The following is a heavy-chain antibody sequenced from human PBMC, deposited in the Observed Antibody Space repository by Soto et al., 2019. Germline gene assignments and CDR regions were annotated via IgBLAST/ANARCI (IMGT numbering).Heavy chain of an antibody. CDR3: ARLPTGTTDLSWFDP. Sequence: SETLSLTCTVSGGSISSSSYYWGWIRQPPGKGLEWIGSMFHSGYTYYNPSLKSRVTISVDTSKNQFSLKLSSVTAADAAVYYCARLPTGTTDLSWFDPWGQGTLVTVSS. D-gene: IGHD1-7*01. J-gene: IGHJ5*02. CDR2: MFHSGYT. V-gene: IGHV4-39*01. CDR1: GGSISSSSYY.